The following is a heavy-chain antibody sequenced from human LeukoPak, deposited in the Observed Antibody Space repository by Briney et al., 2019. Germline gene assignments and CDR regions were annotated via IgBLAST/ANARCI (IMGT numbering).Heavy chain of an antibody. D-gene: IGHD2-8*01. J-gene: IGHJ4*02. CDR2: INTNTGNP. Sequence: GASVKVSCKASGYAFTSYAMNWVRQAPGQGLEWMGWINTNTGNPTYAQGFTGRFVFSLDTSVSTAYLQICSLKAEDTAVYYCARGGMVYALDYWGQGTLVTVSS. CDR1: GYAFTSYA. CDR3: ARGGMVYALDY. V-gene: IGHV7-4-1*01.